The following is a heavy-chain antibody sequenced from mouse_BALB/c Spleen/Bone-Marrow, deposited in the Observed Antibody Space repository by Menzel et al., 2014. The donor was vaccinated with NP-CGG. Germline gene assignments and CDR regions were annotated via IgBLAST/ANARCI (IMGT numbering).Heavy chain of an antibody. J-gene: IGHJ4*01. CDR2: IIPSSGYT. D-gene: IGHD1-1*01. CDR3: AIRYYAMDY. CDR1: GYTFTTYT. V-gene: IGHV1-4*01. Sequence: VQLQQSGAELARHGASVKMSCKASGYTFTTYTIHWMKQSPGQGLEWIGYIIPSSGYTNYNQKFKDKDTLTADKSSSTAYMHLSSLTPEDSAVYYCAIRYYAMDYWGQGTSVTVSS.